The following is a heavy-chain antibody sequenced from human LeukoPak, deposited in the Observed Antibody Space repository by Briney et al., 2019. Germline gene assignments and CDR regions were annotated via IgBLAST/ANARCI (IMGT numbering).Heavy chain of an antibody. CDR3: AKDLVVVVPAATYNWFDP. V-gene: IGHV3-30*02. D-gene: IGHD2-2*01. J-gene: IGHJ5*02. Sequence: GGSLRLSCAASGFTFSSYGMHWVRQGPGKGLEWVAFIRYDGSNKYYADSVKGRFTISRDNSKNTLYLQMNSLRAEDTAVYYCAKDLVVVVPAATYNWFDPWGQGTLVTVSS. CDR1: GFTFSSYG. CDR2: IRYDGSNK.